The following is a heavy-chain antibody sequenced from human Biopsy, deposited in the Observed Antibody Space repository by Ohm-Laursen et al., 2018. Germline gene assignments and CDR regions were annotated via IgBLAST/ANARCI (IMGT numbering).Heavy chain of an antibody. D-gene: IGHD2-15*01. J-gene: IGHJ4*02. CDR2: ISNSGNT. V-gene: IGHV4-59*08. CDR1: GDSINSSY. Sequence: ETLFLTCTVSGDSINSSYWSWIRQPPGKGLEWIGFISNSGNTNYNPSLKSRVTISVDTSKNQISLKLGSVTVADTAVFYCARRGSGGRSFDYWGQGSLVTVSS. CDR3: ARRGSGGRSFDY.